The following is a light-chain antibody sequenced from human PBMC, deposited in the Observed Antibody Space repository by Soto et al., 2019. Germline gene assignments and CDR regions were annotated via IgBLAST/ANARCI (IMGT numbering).Light chain of an antibody. V-gene: IGKV3-15*01. CDR1: QRVSIH. CDR3: QYYSCWPPIT. J-gene: IGKJ5*01. Sequence: ETVMSQSPGILSVSLGKIATLSCRASQRVSIHLALYQQRPGQAPKLLIYDPSTIATGIPTRISGTGSATALTLTIGSLQSEAFSVYSCQYYSCWPPITFGQGTRLEIK. CDR2: DPS.